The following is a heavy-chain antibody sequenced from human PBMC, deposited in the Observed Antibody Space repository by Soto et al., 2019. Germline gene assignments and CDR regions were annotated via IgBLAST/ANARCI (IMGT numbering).Heavy chain of an antibody. CDR2: IIPILGIA. CDR1: GGTFSSYT. D-gene: IGHD5-12*01. J-gene: IGHJ6*03. V-gene: IGHV1-69*02. Sequence: SVKVSCKASGGTFSSYTISWVRQAPGQGLERMGRIIPILGIANYAQKFQGRVTITADKSTSTAYMELSSLRSEDTAVYYCSRVFIVATLYYYMDVWGKGTTVTVSS. CDR3: SRVFIVATLYYYMDV.